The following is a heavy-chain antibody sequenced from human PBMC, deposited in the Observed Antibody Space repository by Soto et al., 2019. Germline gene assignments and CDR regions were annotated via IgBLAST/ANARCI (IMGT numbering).Heavy chain of an antibody. CDR2: TYTGGYT. D-gene: IGHD1-7*01. CDR3: AREVSGTSFDY. J-gene: IGHJ4*02. Sequence: PGESLKISCAASGFIVSDNYINWVRQAPGKGLEWVSVTYTGGYTYYADSVKGRFTISRDNSKNTLYLQMNSLRAEDTAVYYCAREVSGTSFDYWGQGTLVTVSS. CDR1: GFIVSDNY. V-gene: IGHV3-53*01.